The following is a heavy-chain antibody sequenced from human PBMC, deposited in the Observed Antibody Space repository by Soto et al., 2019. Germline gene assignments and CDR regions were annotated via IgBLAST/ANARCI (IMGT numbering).Heavy chain of an antibody. J-gene: IGHJ4*02. Sequence: EVQLVESGGGLVKPGGSLRLSCAASGFTFSSYSMNWVRQAPGKGLEWVSSISSSSSYIYYADSVKGRFTISRDNAKNSLYLQMNSLRAEDTAVYYCARENARGDYSIDYWGQGTLVTVSS. CDR2: ISSSSSYI. D-gene: IGHD4-17*01. V-gene: IGHV3-21*01. CDR3: ARENARGDYSIDY. CDR1: GFTFSSYS.